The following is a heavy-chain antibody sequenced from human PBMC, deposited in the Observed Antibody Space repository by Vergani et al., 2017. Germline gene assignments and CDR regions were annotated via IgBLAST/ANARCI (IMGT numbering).Heavy chain of an antibody. Sequence: QVQLVESGGGVVQPGRSLRLSCAASGFTFSSYGMHWVRQAPGKGLEWVAVIWYDGSNKYYADSVKGRFTISRDNSKNTLYLQMNSLRAEDTAVYYCARGDGYSSSWGAYFDYWGQGTLVTVSS. CDR3: ARGDGYSSSWGAYFDY. D-gene: IGHD6-13*01. J-gene: IGHJ4*02. V-gene: IGHV3-33*01. CDR1: GFTFSSYG. CDR2: IWYDGSNK.